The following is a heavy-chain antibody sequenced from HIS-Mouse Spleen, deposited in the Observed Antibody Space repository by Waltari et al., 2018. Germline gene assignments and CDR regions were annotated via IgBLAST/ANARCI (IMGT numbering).Heavy chain of an antibody. V-gene: IGHV4-38-2*02. J-gene: IGHJ5*02. CDR2: IYHSGGT. CDR1: GYSISSGYY. Sequence: QVQLQESGPGLVKPSETLSLTCTVSGYSISSGYYWGWIRQPPGKGLEWIGSIYHSGGTYYNPALKSRVTISVDTSKNQCSLKLSSVTAADTAVYYCARVKTWGQGTLVTVSS. CDR3: ARVKT.